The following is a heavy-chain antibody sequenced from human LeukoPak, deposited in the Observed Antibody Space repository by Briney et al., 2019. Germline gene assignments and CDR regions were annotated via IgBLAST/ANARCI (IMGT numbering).Heavy chain of an antibody. D-gene: IGHD2-15*01. CDR2: IKQDGSEK. V-gene: IGHV3-7*01. CDR3: AGKGYCSGGSCPWWFDP. J-gene: IGHJ5*02. Sequence: GGSLRLSCAASGFTFSSYWMSWVRQAPGKGLEWVANIKQDGSEKYYVDSVKGRFTISRDNAKNSLYLQMNSLRAEDTAVYYCAGKGYCSGGSCPWWFDPWGQGTLVTVSS. CDR1: GFTFSSYW.